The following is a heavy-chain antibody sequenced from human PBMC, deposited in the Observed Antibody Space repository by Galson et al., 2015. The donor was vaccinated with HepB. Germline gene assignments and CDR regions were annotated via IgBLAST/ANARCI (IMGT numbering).Heavy chain of an antibody. Sequence: LRLSCAASGFTFSSYWMSWVRQAPGKGLEWVANIKQDGSEKYYVDSVKGRFTISRDNAKNSLYLQMNSLRAEDTAVYYCARAIRSIVVGDGFDYWGQGTLVTVSS. V-gene: IGHV3-7*01. D-gene: IGHD2-21*01. J-gene: IGHJ4*02. CDR1: GFTFSSYW. CDR3: ARAIRSIVVGDGFDY. CDR2: IKQDGSEK.